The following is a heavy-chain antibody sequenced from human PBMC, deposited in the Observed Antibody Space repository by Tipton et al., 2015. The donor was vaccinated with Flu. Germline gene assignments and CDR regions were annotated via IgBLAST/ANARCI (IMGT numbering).Heavy chain of an antibody. D-gene: IGHD4-11*01. V-gene: IGHV4-61*02. J-gene: IGHJ5*02. CDR3: ARRDYSNYVSDPKNWFDP. CDR2: VYTSGST. Sequence: TLSLTCTVSGGSISSSSYYWSWIRQPAGKGLEWIGRVYTSGSTNYNPSLKSRVTMSVDTSKNQFSLRVSSVTAADTAVYYCARRDYSNYVSDPKNWFDPWGQGTLVTVSS. CDR1: GGSISSSSYY.